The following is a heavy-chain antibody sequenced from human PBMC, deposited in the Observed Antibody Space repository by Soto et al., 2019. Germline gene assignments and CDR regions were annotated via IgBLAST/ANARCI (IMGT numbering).Heavy chain of an antibody. Sequence: GGSLRLSCAASGFTSSSYGMNWVRQAPGKGLGWVSAIRGSDTDTHYADSVKGRFTISRDNSKNTLYLQMYSLRPEDTAVYYCAKDNRASVWYVRAFDIWGQGTMVTVSS. CDR3: AKDNRASVWYVRAFDI. D-gene: IGHD6-19*01. CDR1: GFTSSSYG. CDR2: IRGSDTDT. J-gene: IGHJ3*02. V-gene: IGHV3-23*01.